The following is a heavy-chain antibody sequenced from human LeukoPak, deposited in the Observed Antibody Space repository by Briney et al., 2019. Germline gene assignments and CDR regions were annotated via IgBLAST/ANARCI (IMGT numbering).Heavy chain of an antibody. V-gene: IGHV3-30*02. Sequence: GGSLRLSCAASRFAFSSYGIHWVRQAPGKGLEWVAFIRYDGNNQYYADSVKGRFSISRDNSKSTVDLQMNSLRAEDTAVYYCARDGGLYSVVLGADYNYSDCWGQGTLVTVSS. CDR2: IRYDGNNQ. CDR3: ARDGGLYSVVLGADYNYSDC. CDR1: RFAFSSYG. J-gene: IGHJ4*02. D-gene: IGHD3-10*01.